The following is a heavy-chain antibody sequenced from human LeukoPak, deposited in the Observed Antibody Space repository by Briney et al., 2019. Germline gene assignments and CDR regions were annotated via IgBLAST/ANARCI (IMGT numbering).Heavy chain of an antibody. CDR2: IHNSGST. CDR1: GGSISSYY. D-gene: IGHD5-18*01. V-gene: IGHV4-4*07. Sequence: SESLSLTCTVSGGSISSYYWSWIRQPAGRGLEWIGRIHNSGSTSYNLSLKSRITMSIDTSMNQFSLKVTSVTAADTAVYYCARVRSGYSYGRPLYFDYWGQGTLVTVSS. CDR3: ARVRSGYSYGRPLYFDY. J-gene: IGHJ4*02.